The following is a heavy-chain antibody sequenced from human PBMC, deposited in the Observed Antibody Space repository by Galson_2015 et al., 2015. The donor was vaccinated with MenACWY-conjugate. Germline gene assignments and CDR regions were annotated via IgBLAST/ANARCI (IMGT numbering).Heavy chain of an antibody. D-gene: IGHD3-10*01. CDR2: ICPGDSDT. Sequence: QSGAEVKKSGDSLKISCEASGYSFTGYWIVWVRQMPGKGLEWMGIICPGDSDTTYSPSFEGQVTMSADKSISTAYLQWSSLKTSESAIYFCARRGVRGLTDDAFDFWGQGTLVSVSS. CDR1: GYSFTGYW. J-gene: IGHJ3*01. CDR3: ARRGVRGLTDDAFDF. V-gene: IGHV5-51*01.